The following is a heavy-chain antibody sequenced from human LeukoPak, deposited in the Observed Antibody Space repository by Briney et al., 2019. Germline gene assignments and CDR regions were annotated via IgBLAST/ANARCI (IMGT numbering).Heavy chain of an antibody. J-gene: IGHJ4*02. CDR2: IYYSGST. CDR1: GGSISSYY. V-gene: IGHV4-59*01. Sequence: SETLSLTCTVSGGSISSYYWSWIWQPPGKGLEWIGYIYYSGSTNYNPSLKSRVTISVDTSKNQFSLKLSSVTAADTAVYYCARDSGGGSYVRVFDYWGQGTLVTVSS. CDR3: ARDSGGGSYVRVFDY. D-gene: IGHD1-26*01.